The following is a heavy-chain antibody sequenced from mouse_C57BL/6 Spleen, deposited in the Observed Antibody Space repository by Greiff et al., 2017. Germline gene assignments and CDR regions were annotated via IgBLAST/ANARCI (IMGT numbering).Heavy chain of an antibody. Sequence: EVKVVESGGDLVKPGGSLQLSCAASGFTFSSYGMSWVRQTPDKRLEWVATISSGGSYTYYPDSVKGRFTISRDNAKNTLYLQMSSLKSEDTAMYYCARGELRLAYWGQGTLVTVSA. V-gene: IGHV5-6*01. D-gene: IGHD3-2*02. CDR1: GFTFSSYG. J-gene: IGHJ3*01. CDR2: ISSGGSYT. CDR3: ARGELRLAY.